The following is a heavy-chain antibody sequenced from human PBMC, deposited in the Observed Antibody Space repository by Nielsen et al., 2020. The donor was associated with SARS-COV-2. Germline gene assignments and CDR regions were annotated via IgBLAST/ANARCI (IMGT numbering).Heavy chain of an antibody. D-gene: IGHD6-19*01. Sequence: GESLKISCAASGFIFSNYRMHWVRQAPGKGLEWISYISGSSRTIDYADSVKGRFTISRDMNSLYLEMNSLRVEDTAVYYCARDQSVGSSAFDFWGQGTLVTVSS. CDR3: ARDQSVGSSAFDF. CDR2: ISGSSRTI. J-gene: IGHJ4*01. V-gene: IGHV3-48*01. CDR1: GFIFSNYR.